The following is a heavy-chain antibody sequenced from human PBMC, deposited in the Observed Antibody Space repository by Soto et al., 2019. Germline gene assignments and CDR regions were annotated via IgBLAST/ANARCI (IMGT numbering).Heavy chain of an antibody. D-gene: IGHD5-12*01. Sequence: EASVKVSCKASGYTFSSYGISWARQAPGQGLEWMGWINAYNGNTKYAQKLQGRVTMTTDTSTSTAYMELRSLRSDDTAVYYCARDLAISIFDYWGQGTLVTVSS. CDR3: ARDLAISIFDY. V-gene: IGHV1-18*01. J-gene: IGHJ4*02. CDR1: GYTFSSYG. CDR2: INAYNGNT.